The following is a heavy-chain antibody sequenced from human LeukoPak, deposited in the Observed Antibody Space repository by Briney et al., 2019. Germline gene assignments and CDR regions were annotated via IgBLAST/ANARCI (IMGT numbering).Heavy chain of an antibody. D-gene: IGHD3-22*01. J-gene: IGHJ4*02. CDR3: AKDPDYYDSSGDY. CDR1: GFTFSSYA. V-gene: IGHV3-23*01. Sequence: QPGGSLRLSCAASGFTFSSYAMSWVRQAPGKGLEWVSAISGSGGSTYYADSVKGRFTISRDNSKNTLYPQMNSLRAEDTAVYYCAKDPDYYDSSGDYWGQGTMVTVSS. CDR2: ISGSGGST.